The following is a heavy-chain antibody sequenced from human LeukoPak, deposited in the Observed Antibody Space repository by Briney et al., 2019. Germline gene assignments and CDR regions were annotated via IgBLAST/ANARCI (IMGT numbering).Heavy chain of an antibody. D-gene: IGHD6-19*01. CDR2: IYYTGSA. J-gene: IGHJ4*02. V-gene: IGHV4-59*01. CDR1: GGSIDGYY. CDR3: ARGPKYSSGWED. Sequence: SETLSLTCTVSGGSIDGYYWSWIRQSPGKGLEWIGYIYYTGSAFYNPSLKSRVIISLDTSKNQFSLKLSSVTAADTAVYYCARGPKYSSGWEDWGQGTLVTVSS.